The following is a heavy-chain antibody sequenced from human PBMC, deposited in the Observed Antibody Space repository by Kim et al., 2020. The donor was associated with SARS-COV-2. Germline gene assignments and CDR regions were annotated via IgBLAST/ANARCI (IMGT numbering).Heavy chain of an antibody. CDR2: INPSGGST. D-gene: IGHD6-19*01. J-gene: IGHJ6*02. Sequence: ASVKVSCKASGYTFTSYYMHWVRQAPGQGLEWMGIINPSGGSTSYAQKFQGRVTMTRDTSTSTVYMELSSLRSEDTAVYYCAREQWLDYYYYGMDVWGQGTTVTVSS. V-gene: IGHV1-46*01. CDR3: AREQWLDYYYYGMDV. CDR1: GYTFTSYY.